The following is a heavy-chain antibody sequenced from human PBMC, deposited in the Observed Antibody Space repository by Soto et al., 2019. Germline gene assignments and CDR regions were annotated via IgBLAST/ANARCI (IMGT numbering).Heavy chain of an antibody. CDR1: GGSISSYF. CDR3: ARQVSSAWPPYYYDMDV. CDR2: IHYSGST. D-gene: IGHD6-25*01. J-gene: IGHJ6*02. V-gene: IGHV4-59*08. Sequence: SETLSLTCTVSGGSISSYFWSGIRQPPGRGLEWIGHIHYSGSTNYNPSLKSRVTISVDTSKNQVSLKLSSVTAADTAMYFCARQVSSAWPPYYYDMDVWGQGTTVT.